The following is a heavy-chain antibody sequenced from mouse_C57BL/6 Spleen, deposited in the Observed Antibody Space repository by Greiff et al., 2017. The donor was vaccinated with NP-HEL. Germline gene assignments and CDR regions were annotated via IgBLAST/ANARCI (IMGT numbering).Heavy chain of an antibody. CDR1: GYTFTSYW. CDR2: IYPGSGST. J-gene: IGHJ4*01. D-gene: IGHD2-13*01. V-gene: IGHV1-55*01. Sequence: QVQLQQPGAELVKPGASVKMSCKASGYTFTSYWITWVKQRPGQGLEWIGDIYPGSGSTNYNEKFKSKASLTVDTSSSTAYMQHSSLTSEDSAVYYCAGRRFIYDGDCDAMDYWGQGTSVTVSS. CDR3: AGRRFIYDGDCDAMDY.